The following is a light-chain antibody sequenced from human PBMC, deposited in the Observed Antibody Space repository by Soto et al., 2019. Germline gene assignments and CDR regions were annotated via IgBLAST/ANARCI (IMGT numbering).Light chain of an antibody. CDR3: QQYGSSTYT. CDR2: GAS. CDR1: QSVSNNH. V-gene: IGKV3-20*01. Sequence: EVVLTQSPGSLSLSPRERATLSCRASQSVSNNHLAWYQQKPGQAPRLLIYGASRRATGIPDRLSGSGSGTEFTLTISRLEPEDFGVYYCQQYGSSTYTFGQGTKVDIK. J-gene: IGKJ2*01.